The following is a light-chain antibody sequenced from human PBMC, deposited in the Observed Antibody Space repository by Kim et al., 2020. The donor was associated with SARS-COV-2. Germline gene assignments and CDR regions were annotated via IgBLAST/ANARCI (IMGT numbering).Light chain of an antibody. CDR2: KTS. CDR3: QQYNSYSYT. J-gene: IGKJ2*01. Sequence: DIQMSQSPSTLSAFVGDRVTITCRASQSVSDWLAWYQQKPGKAPILLIYKTSTLESGVPSRFSGSGSGTDFTLTISSLQPDDFATYYCQQYNSYSYTFGQGTKLEI. CDR1: QSVSDW. V-gene: IGKV1-5*03.